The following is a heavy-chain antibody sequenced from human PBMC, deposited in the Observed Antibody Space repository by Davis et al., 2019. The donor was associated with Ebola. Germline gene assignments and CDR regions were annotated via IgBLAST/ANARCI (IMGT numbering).Heavy chain of an antibody. J-gene: IGHJ5*02. V-gene: IGHV1-2*06. D-gene: IGHD2/OR15-2a*01. CDR2: INPDSGGT. Sequence: ASVKVSCKASGYTFTEYYVHWVRQAPGQRLEWIGRINPDSGGTKYAQKFQGRVTMTWDTSISTAYMDLSRLRSDDTAFYYCARDSTSARLRTWGQGTLVTVSS. CDR3: ARDSTSARLRT. CDR1: GYTFTEYY.